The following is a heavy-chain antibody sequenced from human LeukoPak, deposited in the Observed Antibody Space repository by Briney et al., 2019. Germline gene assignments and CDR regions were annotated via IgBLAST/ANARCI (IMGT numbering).Heavy chain of an antibody. V-gene: IGHV4-59*01. Sequence: SETLSLTCTVSGASISTYYWSWIRQPPGKGLEWIGHISYSGSTNYNSSLSSRVTISVDTSKNQFSLRLSSVTAADTAVYYCARDSKEGSTWQDWFDPWGQGALVTVSS. CDR2: ISYSGST. J-gene: IGHJ5*02. D-gene: IGHD6-13*01. CDR3: ARDSKEGSTWQDWFDP. CDR1: GASISTYY.